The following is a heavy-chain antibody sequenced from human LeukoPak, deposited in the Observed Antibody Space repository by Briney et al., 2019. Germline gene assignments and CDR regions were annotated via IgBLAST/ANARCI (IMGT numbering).Heavy chain of an antibody. V-gene: IGHV3-21*01. CDR3: ARAVENYFDY. CDR1: GFTFSSYS. CDR2: ISSSSSYI. J-gene: IGHJ4*02. D-gene: IGHD2-15*01. Sequence: PGGFLRLSCAASGFTFSSYSMNWVRQAPGKGLEWVSSISSSSSYIYYADSVKGRFTISRDNAKNSLYLQMNSLRAEDTAVYYCARAVENYFDYWGQGTLVTVSS.